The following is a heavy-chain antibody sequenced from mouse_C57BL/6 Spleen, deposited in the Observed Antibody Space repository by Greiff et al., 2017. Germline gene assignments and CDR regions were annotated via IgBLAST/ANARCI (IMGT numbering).Heavy chain of an antibody. CDR1: GYSFTDYN. CDR2: INPNYGTT. Sequence: VQLQQSGPELVKPGASVTISCKASGYSFTDYNMHWVKQSHGKSLEWIGVINPNYGTTSYNQKFKGKATLTVDQSSSTAYMQLNSLTSEDSAVDYCERGGVREAGWFAYWGQGTLVTVSA. D-gene: IGHD5-1*01. CDR3: ERGGVREAGWFAY. V-gene: IGHV1-39*01. J-gene: IGHJ3*01.